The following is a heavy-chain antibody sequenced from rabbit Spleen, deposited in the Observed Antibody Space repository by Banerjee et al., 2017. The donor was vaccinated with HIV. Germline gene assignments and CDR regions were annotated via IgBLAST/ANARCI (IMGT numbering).Heavy chain of an antibody. CDR2: INTITGKT. J-gene: IGHJ6*01. Sequence: QEQLEESGGGLVKPEGSLTLTCKASGFSFTEKEVMCWVRQAPGKGLEWIGCINTITGKTVYATWAKGRFTISKTSSTTVTLQMTSLTVADTATYFCARDTGSSFSSYGMDLWGPGTLVTVS. V-gene: IGHV1S45*01. D-gene: IGHD8-1*01. CDR1: GFSFTEKEV. CDR3: ARDTGSSFSSYGMDL.